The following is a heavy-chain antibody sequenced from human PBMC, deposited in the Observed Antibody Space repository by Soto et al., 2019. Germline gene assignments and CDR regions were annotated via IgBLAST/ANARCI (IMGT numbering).Heavy chain of an antibody. D-gene: IGHD3-9*01. Sequence: SETLSLTCTVSGGSVSSGSYYWSWIRQPPGKGLEWIGYIYYSGSTNYNPSLKRRVTISVDTSKNQFSLKLSSVTAADTAVYYCAREGRNYDILTGPFDLWGRGPLVTFSS. CDR2: IYYSGST. CDR1: GGSVSSGSYY. J-gene: IGHJ2*01. CDR3: AREGRNYDILTGPFDL. V-gene: IGHV4-61*01.